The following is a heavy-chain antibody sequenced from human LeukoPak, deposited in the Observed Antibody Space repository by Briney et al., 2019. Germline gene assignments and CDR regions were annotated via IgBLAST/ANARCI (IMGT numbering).Heavy chain of an antibody. CDR2: INWNGGST. CDR1: GFTFDDYG. D-gene: IGHD1-26*01. CDR3: ARGGARSPFDY. Sequence: GGSLRLSCAASGFTFDDYGMSWVRQAPGKGLEWVSGINWNGGSTGYADSVKGRFTISRDNAKNSLYLQMNSLRAEDTALYHCARGGARSPFDYWGQGTLVTVSS. V-gene: IGHV3-20*01. J-gene: IGHJ4*02.